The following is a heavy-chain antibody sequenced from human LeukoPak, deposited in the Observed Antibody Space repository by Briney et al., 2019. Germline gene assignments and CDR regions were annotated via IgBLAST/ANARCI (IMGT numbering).Heavy chain of an antibody. J-gene: IGHJ4*02. D-gene: IGHD6-19*01. CDR3: ARDLSGWSFDY. CDR2: ISWNSGSI. CDR1: GFTFDDYA. Sequence: GGSLRLSCAASGFTFDDYAMHWVRQAPGKGLEWVSGISWNSGSIGYADSVKGRFTISRDNAKNSLYLQMNSLRAEDTALYYCARDLSGWSFDYWGQGTLVTVSS. V-gene: IGHV3-9*01.